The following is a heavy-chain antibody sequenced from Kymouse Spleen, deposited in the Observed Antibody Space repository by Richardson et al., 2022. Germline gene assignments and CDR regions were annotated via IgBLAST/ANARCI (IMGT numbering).Heavy chain of an antibody. J-gene: IGHJ6*02. D-gene: IGHD5-12*01. CDR3: ARHGDIVATIHYYYGMDV. CDR2: IYYSGST. CDR1: GGSISSSSYY. V-gene: IGHV4-39*01. Sequence: QLQLQESGPGLVKPSETLSLTCTVSGGSISSSSYYWGWIRQPPGKGLEWIGSIYYSGSTYYNPSLKSRVTISVDTSKNQFSLKLSSVTAADTAVYYCARHGDIVATIHYYYGMDVWGQGTTVTVSS.